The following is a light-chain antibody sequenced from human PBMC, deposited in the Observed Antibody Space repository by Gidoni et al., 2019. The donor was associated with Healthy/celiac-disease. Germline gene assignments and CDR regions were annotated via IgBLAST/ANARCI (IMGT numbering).Light chain of an antibody. Sequence: DIQMTQSPSSLSASVGDRVTITCRASQSISRYLNWYQQKVGKAPKLLIYAASSLQSGVPSRFSCSGSGSDFTLTISSLQPEDFATYFCQQSYSTPQTFGQGTKLEI. V-gene: IGKV1-39*01. CDR1: QSISRY. CDR2: AAS. CDR3: QQSYSTPQT. J-gene: IGKJ2*01.